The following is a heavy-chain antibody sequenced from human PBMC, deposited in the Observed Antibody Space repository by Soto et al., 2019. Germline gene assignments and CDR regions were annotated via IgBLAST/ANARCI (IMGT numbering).Heavy chain of an antibody. J-gene: IGHJ5*02. CDR1: GYTFTSYG. Sequence: ASVKVSCKASGYTFTSYGISWVRQAPGQGLEWMGWISAYNGNTNYAQKLQGRVTMTTDTSTSTAYMELRSLRSDDTAVYYCARDSSPYYDSSGYLGWFDPWGQGTLVTVSS. CDR2: ISAYNGNT. CDR3: ARDSSPYYDSSGYLGWFDP. D-gene: IGHD3-22*01. V-gene: IGHV1-18*01.